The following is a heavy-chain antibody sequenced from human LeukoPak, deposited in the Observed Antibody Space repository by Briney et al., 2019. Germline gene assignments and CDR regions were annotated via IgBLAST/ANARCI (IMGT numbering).Heavy chain of an antibody. CDR3: ARALRIYYYFDY. V-gene: IGHV3-53*01. D-gene: IGHD1-26*01. CDR1: GFTVSNKY. J-gene: IGHJ4*02. CDR2: IYSDGRT. Sequence: GGSLRLSCAASGFTVSNKYMTWVRQAPGKGLEWVSLIYSDGRTYYADSVKGRCTISRDNSKNTLYLQMNSLRAEDTAVYYCARALRIYYYFDYWGQGTLVTVPS.